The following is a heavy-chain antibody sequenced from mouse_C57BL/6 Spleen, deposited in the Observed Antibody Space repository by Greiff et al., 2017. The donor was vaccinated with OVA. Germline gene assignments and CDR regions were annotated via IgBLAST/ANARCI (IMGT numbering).Heavy chain of an antibody. Sequence: EVKLQESGPGLVKPSQSLSLTCSVTGYSITSGYYWNWIRQFPGNKLEWMGYISYDGSNNYNPSLKNRISITRDTSKNQFFLKLNSVTTEDTATYYCARDNYGNSFAYWGQGTLVTVSA. CDR2: ISYDGSN. CDR1: GYSITSGYY. CDR3: ARDNYGNSFAY. J-gene: IGHJ3*01. V-gene: IGHV3-6*01. D-gene: IGHD1-1*01.